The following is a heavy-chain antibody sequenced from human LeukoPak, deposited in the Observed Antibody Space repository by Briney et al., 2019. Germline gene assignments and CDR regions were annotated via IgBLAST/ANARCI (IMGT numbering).Heavy chain of an antibody. CDR3: AREPTKYYYDSSGYSDAFDI. V-gene: IGHV3-53*01. J-gene: IGHJ3*02. Sequence: GGSLRLSCAASGFTVSSNYMSWVRQAPGKGLEWVSVIYSGGSTYYADSVKGRFTISRDNSKNTLYLQMNSLRAGDTAVYYCAREPTKYYYDSSGYSDAFDIWGQGTMVTVSS. D-gene: IGHD3-22*01. CDR2: IYSGGST. CDR1: GFTVSSNY.